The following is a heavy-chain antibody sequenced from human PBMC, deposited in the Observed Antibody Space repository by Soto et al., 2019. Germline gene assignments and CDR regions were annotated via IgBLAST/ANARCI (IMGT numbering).Heavy chain of an antibody. V-gene: IGHV4-31*03. CDR3: ARDGYYGSGSANWFDP. CDR2: IYYSGST. Sequence: TLSLTCTVSGGSISSGGYYWSWIRQHPGKGLEWIGYIYYSGSTYFNPSLKSRVTISVDTSKNQFSLKLSSVTAADTAVHYCARDGYYGSGSANWFDPWGQGTLVTVSS. D-gene: IGHD3-10*01. CDR1: GGSISSGGYY. J-gene: IGHJ5*02.